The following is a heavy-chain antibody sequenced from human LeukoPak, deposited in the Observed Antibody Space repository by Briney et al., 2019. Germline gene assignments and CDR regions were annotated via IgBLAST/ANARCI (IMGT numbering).Heavy chain of an antibody. J-gene: IGHJ4*02. V-gene: IGHV3-7*01. CDR1: GISFSNYW. CDR2: IKEDGSQR. Sequence: GGSLRLSCAASGISFSNYWMHWVRQAPGKGLEWVANIKEDGSQRNYVDSVKGRFTISRDNAKNSLYLQMNNLRAEDTAVYYCATRIATHFRGSDSWGQGTLVPVSS. D-gene: IGHD3-16*01. CDR3: ATRIATHFRGSDS.